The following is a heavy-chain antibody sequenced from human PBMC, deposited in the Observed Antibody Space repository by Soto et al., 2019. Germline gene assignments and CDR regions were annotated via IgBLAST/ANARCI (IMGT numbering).Heavy chain of an antibody. D-gene: IGHD3-22*01. CDR2: ISRSSSYI. CDR1: GFTFSNYN. J-gene: IGHJ4*02. CDR3: ARDLYYYDGGYWAR. V-gene: IGHV3-21*01. Sequence: EVQLVESGGGLVKPGGSLRLSCAASGFTFSNYNINWVRQAPGKGLEWVSSISRSSSYIYYADSVQGRFTISRDNAKNSLYLQMKSLRAEDTAMYYCARDLYYYDGGYWARWGQGTLVTVSS.